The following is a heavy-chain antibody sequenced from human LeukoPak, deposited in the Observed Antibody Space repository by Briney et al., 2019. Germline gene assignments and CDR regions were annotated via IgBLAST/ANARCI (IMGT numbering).Heavy chain of an antibody. J-gene: IGHJ4*02. D-gene: IGHD3-9*01. Sequence: PGGSLRLSCAASGFTFSDYYMSWIRQAPGKGLEWVSYISSSGSTIYYADSVKGRFTISRDNAKIMLYLQMNSLRAEDTAVYYCASGPDILTGYRFGYFDCWGQGTLVTVSS. CDR2: ISSSGSTI. CDR1: GFTFSDYY. V-gene: IGHV3-11*01. CDR3: ASGPDILTGYRFGYFDC.